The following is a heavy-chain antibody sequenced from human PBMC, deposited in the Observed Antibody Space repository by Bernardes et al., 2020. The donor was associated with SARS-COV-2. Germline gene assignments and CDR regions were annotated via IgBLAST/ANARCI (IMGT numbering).Heavy chain of an antibody. J-gene: IGHJ4*02. CDR3: AKEVPANDY. CDR2: INQDGSQQ. CDR1: GFTFSGYW. V-gene: IGHV3-7*03. D-gene: IGHD2-2*01. Sequence: GGSLRLSCAASGFTFSGYWMHWVRQAPGNGLSWVANINQDGSQQNYVDSMKGQFTISRDNAKNSLYLQMNSLSAEDTGIYYCAKEVPANDYWGQGTLVTVSS.